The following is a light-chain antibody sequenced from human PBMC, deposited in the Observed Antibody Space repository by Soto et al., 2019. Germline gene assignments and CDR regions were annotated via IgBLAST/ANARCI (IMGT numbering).Light chain of an antibody. CDR3: QQRSNWPST. Sequence: EIVLTQSPPTPPSSPGHRPPLSCRASESVSRYLAWYQQKPGQAPRLLIYDASNRATGIPARFSGSGSGTDFTLTITSLEPEDFAVYYCQQRSNWPSTFGGGTKVEIK. J-gene: IGKJ4*01. CDR2: DAS. V-gene: IGKV3-11*01. CDR1: ESVSRY.